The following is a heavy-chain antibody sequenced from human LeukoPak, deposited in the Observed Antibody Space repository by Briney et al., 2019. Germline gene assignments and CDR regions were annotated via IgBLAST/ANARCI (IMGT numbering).Heavy chain of an antibody. J-gene: IGHJ4*02. V-gene: IGHV4-59*01. Sequence: SETLSLTCTVSGGSISSYYWSWIRQPPGKGLEWIGYIYYSGSTNYNPSLKSRVTISVDTSKNQFSLKLSSVTAADTAVCYCARDLGTYVFDYWGQGTLVTVSS. CDR1: GGSISSYY. D-gene: IGHD1-14*01. CDR3: ARDLGTYVFDY. CDR2: IYYSGST.